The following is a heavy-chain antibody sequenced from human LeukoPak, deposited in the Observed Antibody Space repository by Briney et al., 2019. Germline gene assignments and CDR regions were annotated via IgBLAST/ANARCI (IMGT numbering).Heavy chain of an antibody. J-gene: IGHJ6*03. CDR2: INSDGSST. Sequence: PGGSLRLSCAASGFTFSSSWMHWVRQAPGKGLVWVSRINSDGSSTTYADSVKGRFTISRDNGKNTLYLQMNSLRDEDTAVYYCRTLYYSDYHYMDVWGKGTTVTVSS. CDR3: RTLYYSDYHYMDV. CDR1: GFTFSSSW. V-gene: IGHV3-74*01. D-gene: IGHD2-8*01.